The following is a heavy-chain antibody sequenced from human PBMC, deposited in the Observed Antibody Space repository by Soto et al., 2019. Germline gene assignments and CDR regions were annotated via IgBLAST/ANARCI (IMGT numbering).Heavy chain of an antibody. V-gene: IGHV3-21*01. D-gene: IGHD2-2*01. CDR2: ISSSSSYI. CDR3: VLVPAADADWYFDL. CDR1: GFTFSSYS. Sequence: EVQLVESGGGLVKPGGSLRLSCAASGFTFSSYSMNWVRQAPGKGLEWVSSISSSSSYIYYADSVKGRFTISRDNAKNSLYLQMNSLRAEDTAVYYCVLVPAADADWYFDLWGRGTLVTVSS. J-gene: IGHJ2*01.